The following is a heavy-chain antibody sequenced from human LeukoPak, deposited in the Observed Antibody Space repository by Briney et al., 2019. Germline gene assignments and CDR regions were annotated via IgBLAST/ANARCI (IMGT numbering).Heavy chain of an antibody. CDR2: INQDGSEI. CDR3: VRDSTGWKPLDY. CDR1: GFTLSNYA. D-gene: IGHD2-8*02. J-gene: IGHJ4*02. V-gene: IGHV3-7*01. Sequence: GGSLRLSCTASGFTLSNYAMSWVRQAPGKGLEWAANINQDGSEIKYMDSVKGRFTISRDSAKTSLYLQMNSLRTEDTAVYYCVRDSTGWKPLDYWGQGILVTVSS.